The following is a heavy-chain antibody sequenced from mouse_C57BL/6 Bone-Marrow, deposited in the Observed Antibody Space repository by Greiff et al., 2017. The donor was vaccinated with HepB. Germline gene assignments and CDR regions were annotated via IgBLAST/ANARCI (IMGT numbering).Heavy chain of an antibody. CDR3: TRKGYYGSSRAWFAY. D-gene: IGHD1-1*01. Sequence: VQLQQSGADLVRPGASVTLSCKASGYTFTDYEMHWVKQTPVHGLEWIGAIDPETGGTAYNQKFKGKAILTADKSSSTAYMELRSLTSEDSAVYYCTRKGYYGSSRAWFAYWGQGTLVTVSA. V-gene: IGHV1-15*01. CDR1: GYTFTDYE. J-gene: IGHJ3*01. CDR2: IDPETGGT.